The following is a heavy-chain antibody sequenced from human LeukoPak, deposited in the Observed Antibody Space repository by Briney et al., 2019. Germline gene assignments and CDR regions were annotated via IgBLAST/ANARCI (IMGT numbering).Heavy chain of an antibody. CDR1: VYTFTSYG. Sequence: GASVTVSCKASVYTFTSYGISWVRRAPGQGLEWMGWISAYNGNTNYAQKLQGRVTMTTDTSTSTAYMELRSLRSDDTAVYYCARANMITFGGVIVPSLLDYWGQGTLVTVSS. CDR3: ARANMITFGGVIVPSLLDY. CDR2: ISAYNGNT. V-gene: IGHV1-18*01. D-gene: IGHD3-16*02. J-gene: IGHJ4*02.